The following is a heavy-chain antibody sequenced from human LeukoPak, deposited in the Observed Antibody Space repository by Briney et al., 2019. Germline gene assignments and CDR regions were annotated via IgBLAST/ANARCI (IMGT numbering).Heavy chain of an antibody. J-gene: IGHJ6*02. V-gene: IGHV3-30*04. CDR3: ATDYCSGGSRLSRQYYYYGMDV. CDR1: GFTFSSYA. CDR2: ISYDGSNK. Sequence: PGGSLRLSCAASGFTFSSYAMHWVRQAPGKGLEWVAVISYDGSNKYYANSVKGRFTISRDNSKNTLYLQMNSLRAEDTAVYYCATDYCSGGSRLSRQYYYYGMDVWGQGTTVTVSS. D-gene: IGHD2-15*01.